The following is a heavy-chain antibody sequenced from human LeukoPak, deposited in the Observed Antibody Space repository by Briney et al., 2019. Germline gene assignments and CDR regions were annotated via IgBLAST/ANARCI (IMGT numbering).Heavy chain of an antibody. J-gene: IGHJ3*02. CDR3: TITMIVGDAFDI. CDR2: IYYSGST. CDR1: GGSISSGGYY. Sequence: SQTLSLTCTVSGGSISSGGYYWSWIRQPPGKGLEWIGFIYYSGSTNYNPSLKSRVTISVDTSKNQFSLKLSSVTAADTAVYYCTITMIVGDAFDIWGQGTMVTVSS. D-gene: IGHD3-22*01. V-gene: IGHV4-61*08.